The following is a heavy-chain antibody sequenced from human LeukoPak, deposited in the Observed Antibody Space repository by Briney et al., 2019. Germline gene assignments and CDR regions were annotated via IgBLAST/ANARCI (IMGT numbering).Heavy chain of an antibody. Sequence: PSETLSLTCALYGRSFSGYYLSWIRQPPGKGLEWIGEINHSGITKYNPSLKSRVTISVDTSKNQFSLKLSSVTAADTAVYYCARVRVLPGYYEADYYYMDVWGKGTTVTISS. CDR1: GRSFSGYY. V-gene: IGHV4-34*01. D-gene: IGHD3-9*01. CDR2: INHSGIT. CDR3: ARVRVLPGYYEADYYYMDV. J-gene: IGHJ6*03.